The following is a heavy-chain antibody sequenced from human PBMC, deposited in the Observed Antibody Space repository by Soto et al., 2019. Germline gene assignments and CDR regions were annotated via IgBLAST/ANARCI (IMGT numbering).Heavy chain of an antibody. D-gene: IGHD7-27*01. V-gene: IGHV4-39*01. J-gene: IGHJ6*02. CDR1: GGSISSSSYY. Sequence: PSETLSLTCTVSGGSISSSSYYWGWIRQPPGKGLEWIGSIYYSGSTYYNPSLKSRVTISVDTSKNQFSLKLSSVTAADTAVYYCARRVARWGYYYYYGMDVWGQGTTVTVSS. CDR2: IYYSGST. CDR3: ARRVARWGYYYYYGMDV.